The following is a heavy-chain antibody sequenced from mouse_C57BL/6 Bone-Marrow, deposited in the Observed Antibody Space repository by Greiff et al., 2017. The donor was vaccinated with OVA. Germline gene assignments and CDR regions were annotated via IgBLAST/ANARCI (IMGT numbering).Heavy chain of an antibody. J-gene: IGHJ3*01. CDR1: GYTFTSYW. V-gene: IGHV1-5*01. Sequence: VQLQQSGTVLARPGASVKMSCKTSGYTFTSYWMHWVKQRPGQGLEWIGAIYPGNSDTSYNQKFKGKAKLTAVTSASTAYMELSSLTNEDSAVYYCTRYCYSRFAYWGQGTLVTVSA. CDR2: IYPGNSDT. D-gene: IGHD2-12*01. CDR3: TRYCYSRFAY.